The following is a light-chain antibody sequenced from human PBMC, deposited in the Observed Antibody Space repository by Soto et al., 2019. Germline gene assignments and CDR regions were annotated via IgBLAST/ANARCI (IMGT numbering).Light chain of an antibody. CDR2: AAS. CDR3: LQDYIYPWT. CDR1: QSIVRW. Sequence: IQMTQSPSTLSASVEDRVTITCRASQSIVRWLAWYHQKPGKAPKLLIYAASTLQSGVPSRFSGSGSGTDFTLTISSLQPEDFATYHCLQDYIYPWTFGQGTKVDIK. J-gene: IGKJ1*01. V-gene: IGKV1-6*01.